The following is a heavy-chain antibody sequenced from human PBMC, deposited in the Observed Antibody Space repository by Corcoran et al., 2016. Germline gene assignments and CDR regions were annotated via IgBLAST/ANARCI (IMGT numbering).Heavy chain of an antibody. CDR3: VTSPGSHTFDG. Sequence: EVQLVESGGGLIQPGGSLRLSCAATGFIVSRNYMSWVRQGPGKGLEWVSIIYSGGSIYYEDSVKGRFTISRDNSKNTVYLQMNSLRAEDTAVYYCVTSPGSHTFDGWGQGTMVTVSS. V-gene: IGHV3-53*01. CDR1: GFIVSRNY. CDR2: IYSGGSI. J-gene: IGHJ3*01. D-gene: IGHD3-10*01.